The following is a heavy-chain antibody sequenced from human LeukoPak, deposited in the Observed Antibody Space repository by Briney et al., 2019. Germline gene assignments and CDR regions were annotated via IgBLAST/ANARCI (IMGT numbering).Heavy chain of an antibody. D-gene: IGHD3-16*01. Sequence: GGSLRLSCAASGFTFSTYGMHWVRQAPGKGLEWVAVISFDGSNKYYADSVKGRFTVSRDNSKNTLYLQMNSLRAEDTAAYYCAKARGRGDYVWGSYLDYWGQGTLVTVSS. CDR2: ISFDGSNK. CDR1: GFTFSTYG. J-gene: IGHJ4*02. V-gene: IGHV3-30*18. CDR3: AKARGRGDYVWGSYLDY.